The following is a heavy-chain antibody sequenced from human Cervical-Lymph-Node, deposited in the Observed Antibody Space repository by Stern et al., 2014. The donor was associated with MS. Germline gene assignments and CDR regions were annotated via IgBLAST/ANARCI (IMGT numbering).Heavy chain of an antibody. D-gene: IGHD1-26*01. J-gene: IGHJ4*02. CDR2: IIPIFDTS. Sequence: VQLLESGAEVKKPGSSVKVSCKASGGTISSYAINWVRQAPGQGLEWMGGIIPIFDTSNYAQKFQGRVAVTADESTNTAYMELTSLRSEDTAVYYCATGGDGTYYFDYWAQGTLVTVSS. CDR1: GGTISSYA. V-gene: IGHV1-69*01. CDR3: ATGGDGTYYFDY.